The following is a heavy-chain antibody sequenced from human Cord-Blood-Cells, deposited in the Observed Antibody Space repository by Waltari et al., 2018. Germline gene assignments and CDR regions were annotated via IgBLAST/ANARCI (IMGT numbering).Heavy chain of an antibody. D-gene: IGHD4-4*01. CDR2: FDPEDGET. V-gene: IGHV1-24*01. CDR1: GYTLTELS. CDR3: ATDQRGYSNYGIGSWFDP. Sequence: QVQLVQSGAEVKKPGASVKVSCKVSGYTLTELSMHWVRQAPGQGLEWMGGFDPEDGETIYAQKFQGRVTMTEDTSTDTAYMELSSLRSEDTAVYYCATDQRGYSNYGIGSWFDPWGQGTLVTVSS. J-gene: IGHJ5*02.